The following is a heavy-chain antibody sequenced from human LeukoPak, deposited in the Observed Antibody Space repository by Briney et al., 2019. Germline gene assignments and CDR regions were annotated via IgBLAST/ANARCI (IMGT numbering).Heavy chain of an antibody. Sequence: ASVKVSCKASGYTFTFYDIQWVRQAAGQGLEWMGWMNPHSGNTGYAQKFLGRITLTRNTSTSMAYMELTSLKSEDTAVYYCARGRRDVFDIWGLGTTVTVS. V-gene: IGHV1-8*03. CDR3: ARGRRDVFDI. CDR2: MNPHSGNT. CDR1: GYTFTFYD. J-gene: IGHJ3*02.